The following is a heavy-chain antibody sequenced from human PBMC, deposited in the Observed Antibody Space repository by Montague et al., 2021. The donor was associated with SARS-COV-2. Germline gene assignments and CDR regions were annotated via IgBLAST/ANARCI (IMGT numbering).Heavy chain of an antibody. V-gene: IGHV6-1*01. J-gene: IGHJ4*02. D-gene: IGHD3-10*01. CDR2: TLHRKKWSN. Sequence: CAISGDSVAGLRRRWEEHRSELQSRLQWVGRTLHRKKWSNEYALSVKSRITITPDTSKNQLSLQLTSVTPEDTAVYYCTRAVWGVQDYWGQGSLVTVSS. CDR3: TRAVWGVQDY. CDR1: GDSVAGLRRR.